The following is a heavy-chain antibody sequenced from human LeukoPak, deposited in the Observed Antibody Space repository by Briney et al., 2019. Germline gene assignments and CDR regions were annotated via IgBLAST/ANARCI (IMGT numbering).Heavy chain of an antibody. Sequence: PGGSLRFSCAASGFTFTHSWMSWVRQAPGKGLEWVANIKQDGSEKYYVDSVEGRFTISRDNAKNSVSLQMNSLRGEDTAVYYCVRALGSSSADYWGQGTLVTVSS. CDR2: IKQDGSEK. V-gene: IGHV3-7*01. D-gene: IGHD6-6*01. J-gene: IGHJ4*02. CDR3: VRALGSSSADY. CDR1: GFTFTHSW.